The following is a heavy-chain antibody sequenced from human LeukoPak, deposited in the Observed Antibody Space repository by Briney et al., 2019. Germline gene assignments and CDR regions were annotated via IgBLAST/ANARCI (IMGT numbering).Heavy chain of an antibody. J-gene: IGHJ5*02. Sequence: SETLSLICTVSGDSIGSSSFYWGWIRQSRGKGLEWIGSIYYSGNTYYNPSLKSRVTISVDTSENQFSLKLSSVTAADTAVYYCARDRHYYYGSGSYCGEFDPWGQGTLVTVSS. D-gene: IGHD3-10*01. V-gene: IGHV4-39*07. CDR1: GDSIGSSSFY. CDR3: ARDRHYYYGSGSYCGEFDP. CDR2: IYYSGNT.